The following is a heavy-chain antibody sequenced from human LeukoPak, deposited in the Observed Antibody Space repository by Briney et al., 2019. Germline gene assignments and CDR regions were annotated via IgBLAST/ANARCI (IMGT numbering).Heavy chain of an antibody. CDR2: ISYDESNE. D-gene: IGHD2-15*01. V-gene: IGHV3-30*04. CDR1: GFTFSIYA. CDR3: AGGRALGYCGGGSCYDIDY. J-gene: IGHJ4*02. Sequence: PGGSLRLSCAGSGFTFSIYAMHWVRQAPGKGLEWVAVISYDESNEYYADSVKGRFTISRDNSKSTLYLQMNGLRTEDTALYYCAGGRALGYCGGGSCYDIDYWGQGTLVTVSS.